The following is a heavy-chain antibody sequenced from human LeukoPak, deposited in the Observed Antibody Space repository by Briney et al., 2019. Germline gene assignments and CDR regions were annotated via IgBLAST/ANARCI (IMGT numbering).Heavy chain of an antibody. CDR3: ASGDSSSWTQIDY. Sequence: PGRSLRLSCAASGFTFSSYAMHWVRQAPGKGLEWVAVISYDGSNKYYADSVKGRFTISRDNSKNTLYLQMNSLRAEDTAVYYCASGDSSSWTQIDYWGQGTLVTVYS. CDR1: GFTFSSYA. V-gene: IGHV3-30*04. CDR2: ISYDGSNK. J-gene: IGHJ4*02. D-gene: IGHD6-13*01.